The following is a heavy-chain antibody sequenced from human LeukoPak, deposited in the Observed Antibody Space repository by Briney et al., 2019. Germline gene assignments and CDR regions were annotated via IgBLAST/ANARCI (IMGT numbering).Heavy chain of an antibody. J-gene: IGHJ4*02. CDR1: GGSFSGYY. Sequence: SETLSLTCAVYGGSFSGYYWSWIRQPPGKGLEWIGEINHSGSTNYNPSLKSRVTISVDTSKNLFSLKLSSVTAADTAVYYCARVSYYDILTGYYNVIDYFDYWGQGTLVTVSS. CDR3: ARVSYYDILTGYYNVIDYFDY. D-gene: IGHD3-9*01. V-gene: IGHV4-34*01. CDR2: INHSGST.